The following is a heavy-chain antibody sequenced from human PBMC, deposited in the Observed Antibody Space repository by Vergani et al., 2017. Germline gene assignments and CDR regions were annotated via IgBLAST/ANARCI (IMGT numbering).Heavy chain of an antibody. V-gene: IGHV1-2*02. CDR1: GYTFTGYY. D-gene: IGHD3-3*01. Sequence: QVQLVQSGAEVKKPGASVKVSCKASGYTFTGYYMHWVRQAPGQGLEWMGWINPNSGGTNYAQKFQGRVTMSRDTSISTAYMELSRLRSDDTAVYYCARDPIGIFGVVIIGGHFDYWGQGTLVTVSS. CDR3: ARDPIGIFGVVIIGGHFDY. CDR2: INPNSGGT. J-gene: IGHJ4*02.